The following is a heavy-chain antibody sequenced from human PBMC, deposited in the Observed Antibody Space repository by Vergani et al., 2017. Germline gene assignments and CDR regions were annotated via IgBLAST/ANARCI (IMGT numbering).Heavy chain of an antibody. Sequence: EVHLEESGGGLVQPGGSLRLSCAASGFTFGDSYMAWIRLAPGKGLDWVASIKRDETETCYVDSVKGRFTISRDNAKTTLYLQMNSLRPEDTAVYYCAKEGGGYCSGGTCYPEYWGQGTLVIVSS. CDR2: IKRDETET. D-gene: IGHD2-15*01. J-gene: IGHJ4*02. CDR1: GFTFGDSY. CDR3: AKEGGGYCSGGTCYPEY. V-gene: IGHV3-7*04.